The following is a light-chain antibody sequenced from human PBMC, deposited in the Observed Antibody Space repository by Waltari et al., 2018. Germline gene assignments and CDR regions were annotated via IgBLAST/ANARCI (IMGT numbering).Light chain of an antibody. J-gene: IGLJ3*02. CDR3: ASWDDSLNGHWV. Sequence: QPVLTQPPSVSGTPGQRVTISCSGSAPNIGGNLVNWYQQFPGKAPKLLIDRSDLRPSGVPDRFSGSKSGTSASLAISGLQSEDEADYFCASWDDSLNGHWVFGGGTKVTVL. CDR1: APNIGGNL. V-gene: IGLV1-44*01. CDR2: RSD.